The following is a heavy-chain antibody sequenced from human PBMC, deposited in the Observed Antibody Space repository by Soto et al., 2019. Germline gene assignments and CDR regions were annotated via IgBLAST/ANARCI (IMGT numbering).Heavy chain of an antibody. CDR1: GGTFSSYA. CDR2: IIPIFGTA. CDR3: ARGRTRVWFGELPGGYGIDV. J-gene: IGHJ6*04. D-gene: IGHD3-10*01. Sequence: QVQLVQSGAEVKKPGSSVNVSCKASGGTFSSYAISWVRQAPGQGLEWMGGIIPIFGTANYAQKFQGRVTITADDSTSTAYMELSSLRSEDTAVYYCARGRTRVWFGELPGGYGIDVWGKGTTVTVSS. V-gene: IGHV1-69*01.